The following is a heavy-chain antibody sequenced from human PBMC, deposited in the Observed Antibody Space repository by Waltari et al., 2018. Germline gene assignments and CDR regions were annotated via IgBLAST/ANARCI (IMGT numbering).Heavy chain of an antibody. D-gene: IGHD5-18*01. Sequence: QLQLQESGPGLVKPSETLSLTCTVSGGSISSSSYYWGWIRQPPGKGLEWIGSIYYSGSTYYNPSLKSRVTISVDTSKNQFSLKLSSVTAADTAVYYCARSEAAMVSGWWYPSDAFDIWGQGTMVTVSS. V-gene: IGHV4-39*07. CDR2: IYYSGST. J-gene: IGHJ3*02. CDR3: ARSEAAMVSGWWYPSDAFDI. CDR1: GGSISSSSYY.